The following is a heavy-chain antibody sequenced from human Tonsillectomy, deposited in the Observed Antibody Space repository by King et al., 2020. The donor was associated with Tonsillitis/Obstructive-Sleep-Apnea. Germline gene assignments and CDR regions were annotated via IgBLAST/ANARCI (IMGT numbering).Heavy chain of an antibody. CDR3: ARLLSDWNYYFDY. V-gene: IGHV5-51*03. J-gene: IGHJ4*02. Sequence: QLVQSGAEVKKPGESLKISCKGSGYSFTSCWIGWVRQMPGKGLEWMGIIYPGDSDTRYSPSFQGQVTISADKSISTAYLQWSGLKASDTAMYYCARLLSDWNYYFDYWGQGTLVTVSS. CDR2: IYPGDSDT. CDR1: GYSFTSCW. D-gene: IGHD1-7*01.